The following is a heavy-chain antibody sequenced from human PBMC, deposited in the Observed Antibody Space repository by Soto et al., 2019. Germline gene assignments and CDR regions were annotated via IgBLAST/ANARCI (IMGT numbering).Heavy chain of an antibody. CDR3: ASLEGLATISYYFDF. CDR2: IYYRGNA. CDR1: DDSINSDKYY. J-gene: IGHJ4*02. V-gene: IGHV4-39*01. D-gene: IGHD3-9*01. Sequence: QLQLQESGPGLVKPSETLSLTCSVSDDSINSDKYYWGWIRQPPGKGLEWIGSIYYRGNAYYNPSLQTRFTISLDTSKSQFSLKLNSVTAADSAVYFCASLEGLATISYYFDFWGPGALVTVSS.